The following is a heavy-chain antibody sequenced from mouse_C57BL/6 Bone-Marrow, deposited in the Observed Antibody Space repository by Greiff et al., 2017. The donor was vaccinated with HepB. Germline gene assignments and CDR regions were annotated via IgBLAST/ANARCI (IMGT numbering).Heavy chain of an antibody. J-gene: IGHJ2*01. V-gene: IGHV5-6*01. CDR2: ISSGGSYT. CDR1: GFTFSSYG. Sequence: EVQLVESGGDLVKPGGSLKLSCAASGFTFSSYGMSWVRQTPDKRLEWVATISSGGSYTYYPDSVKGRFTISRDNAKNTLYLQMSSLKSEDTAMYYCARQWGYWGQGTTLTVSS. CDR3: ARQWGY.